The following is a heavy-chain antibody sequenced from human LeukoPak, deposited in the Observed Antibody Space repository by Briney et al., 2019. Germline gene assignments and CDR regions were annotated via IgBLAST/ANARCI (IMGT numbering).Heavy chain of an antibody. Sequence: PSETLSLTCTVSGGSISSYYWSWIRQPPGKGLEWIGYIYYSGTTNYNPYLKSRVTISVDTSKNQFSMKLRSVTAADTAVYYCARKGNLYDILTGYSDAFDIWGQGTMVTVSS. CDR2: IYYSGTT. D-gene: IGHD3-9*01. J-gene: IGHJ3*02. CDR3: ARKGNLYDILTGYSDAFDI. V-gene: IGHV4-59*01. CDR1: GGSISSYY.